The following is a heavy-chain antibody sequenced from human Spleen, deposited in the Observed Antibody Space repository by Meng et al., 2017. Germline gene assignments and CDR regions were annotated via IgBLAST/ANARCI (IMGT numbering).Heavy chain of an antibody. J-gene: IGHJ4*02. CDR1: GGSFSGYS. D-gene: IGHD1-14*01. CDR2: INHSGST. CDR3: ARHHHSPTFDY. V-gene: IGHV4-34*02. Sequence: QVQLQQWGAGLLKPSETLSLTCAVFGGSFSGYSWTWIRQPPGKGLEWIAEINHSGSTNHSPSLKSRVSISIDTSKTHFSLKLSSVTAADTAVYYCARHHHSPTFDYWGQGTLVTVSS.